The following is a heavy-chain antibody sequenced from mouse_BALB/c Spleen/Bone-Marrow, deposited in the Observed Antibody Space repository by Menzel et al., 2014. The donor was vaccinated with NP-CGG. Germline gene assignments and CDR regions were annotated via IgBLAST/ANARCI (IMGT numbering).Heavy chain of an antibody. V-gene: IGHV7-1*02. Sequence: EVKLQESGGGLVQPGGSLRLSCAPSGFTFSDFYMEWVRQPPGKRLEWIAARRNKVNDYTTEYSASVKGRFIVSRDTSQSILYLQMNALRAEDTAIYYCARAVYGNFDYWGQGTTLTVSS. CDR1: GFTFSDFY. CDR2: RRNKVNDYTT. CDR3: ARAVYGNFDY. D-gene: IGHD2-1*01. J-gene: IGHJ2*01.